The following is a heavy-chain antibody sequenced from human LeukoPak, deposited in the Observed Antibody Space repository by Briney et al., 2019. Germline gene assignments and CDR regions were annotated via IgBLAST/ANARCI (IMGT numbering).Heavy chain of an antibody. CDR1: GGTFSSYA. V-gene: IGHV1-69*06. D-gene: IGHD3-10*01. CDR2: IIPIFGTA. CDR3: ARELTHTLWFGESILPGYYGKDV. J-gene: IGHJ6*04. Sequence: ASVKVSCKASGGTFSSYAISWVRQAPGQGLEWMGGIIPIFGTANYAQKFQGRVTITADKSTSTAYMELSSLRSEDTAVYYCARELTHTLWFGESILPGYYGKDVWGKGTTVTVSS.